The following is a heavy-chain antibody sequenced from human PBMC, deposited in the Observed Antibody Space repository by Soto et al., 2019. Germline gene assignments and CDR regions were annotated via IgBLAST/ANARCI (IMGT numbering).Heavy chain of an antibody. CDR3: ARHRGYSGYDYFDY. V-gene: IGHV4-31*03. CDR2: IYHSGTT. D-gene: IGHD5-12*01. CDR1: GGSISSGGYY. Sequence: QVQLQESGPGLVKPSQTLSLTCTVSGGSISSGGYYWSWIRQHPGKGLEWIGYIYHSGTTYYNPSLKSRVTISVDPSKNQFSLKMSSVTAADPAGYYCARHRGYSGYDYFDYWGQGTLVTVSS. J-gene: IGHJ4*02.